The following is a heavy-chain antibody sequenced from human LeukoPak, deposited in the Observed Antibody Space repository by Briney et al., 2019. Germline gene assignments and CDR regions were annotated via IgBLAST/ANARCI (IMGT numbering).Heavy chain of an antibody. CDR2: IDPTDSYT. CDR3: ARARNWNDVVWFDY. Sequence: GESLKISCKGSGYRFTSYWISWVRPMPGKGLGWMGRIDPTDSYTNYSPSFEGHVTISADKSTATVYLQWSSLKASDTAMYYCARARNWNDVVWFDYWGQGTLVTVSS. V-gene: IGHV5-10-1*01. J-gene: IGHJ4*02. D-gene: IGHD1-1*01. CDR1: GYRFTSYW.